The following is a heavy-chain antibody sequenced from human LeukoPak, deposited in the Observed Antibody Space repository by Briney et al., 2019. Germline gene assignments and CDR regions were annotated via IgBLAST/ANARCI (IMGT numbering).Heavy chain of an antibody. Sequence: GGSLRLSCAASGFTFSSYGMSWVRQAPGEGLEWVSAISGSGGSTYYADSVKGRFTISRDNSKNTLYLQMNSLRAEDTAVYYCARRAGAYTHPYDYWGQGTLVTVSS. D-gene: IGHD3-16*01. J-gene: IGHJ4*02. CDR3: ARRAGAYTHPYDY. CDR1: GFTFSSYG. CDR2: ISGSGGST. V-gene: IGHV3-23*01.